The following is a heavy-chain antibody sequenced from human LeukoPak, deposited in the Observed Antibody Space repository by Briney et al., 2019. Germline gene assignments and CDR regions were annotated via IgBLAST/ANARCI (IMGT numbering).Heavy chain of an antibody. V-gene: IGHV3-23*01. CDR1: GITLSNYG. CDR3: AKWLAGYDY. D-gene: IGHD6-19*01. Sequence: GGSLRLSCAVSGITLSNYGMSWVRLAPGKGLEWVAGISGSGGSTNYADSVKGRFTISRDNSKNTLYLQMNSLRAEDTAVYYCAKWLAGYDYWGQGTLVTVSS. CDR2: ISGSGGST. J-gene: IGHJ4*02.